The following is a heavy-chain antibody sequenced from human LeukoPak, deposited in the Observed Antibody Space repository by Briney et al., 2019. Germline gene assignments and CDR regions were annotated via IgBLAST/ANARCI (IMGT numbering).Heavy chain of an antibody. V-gene: IGHV3-30*03. CDR1: GFTFSSYG. D-gene: IGHD6-25*01. J-gene: IGHJ4*02. Sequence: PGGSLRLSCAASGFTFSSYGMHWVRQAPGKGLEWVAVMSYDGSNKYYADSVKGRSTISRDNSKNTLYLQMNSLRAEDTAVYYCARIPSGGSMGYYFDYWGQGTLVTVSS. CDR2: MSYDGSNK. CDR3: ARIPSGGSMGYYFDY.